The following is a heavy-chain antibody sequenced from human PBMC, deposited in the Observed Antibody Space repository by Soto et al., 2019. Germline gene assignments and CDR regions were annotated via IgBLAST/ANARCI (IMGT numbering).Heavy chain of an antibody. CDR3: TTEIVATIPGAFDI. V-gene: IGHV3-15*01. D-gene: IGHD5-12*01. CDR2: IKSKTDGGTT. CDR1: GFTFSNAW. Sequence: GGSLRLSCAASGFTFSNAWMSWVRQAPGKGLEWVGRIKSKTDGGTTDYAAPVKGRFTISRDDSKNTLYLQMNSLKTEDTAVYYCTTEIVATIPGAFDIWGQGTMVTVSS. J-gene: IGHJ3*02.